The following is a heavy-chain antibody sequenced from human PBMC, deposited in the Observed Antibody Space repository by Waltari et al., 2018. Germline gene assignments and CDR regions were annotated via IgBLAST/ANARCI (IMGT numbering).Heavy chain of an antibody. CDR2: LSYDGGNK. Sequence: QVQLVESGGGVVQPGRSLRLSCAASGFTFSNYGMHWVRQAPGKGVEWGAVLSYDGGNKFYADSVKGRFTISRDNSNNTLYLQMSSLRTEDTGVYYCAKDGSGWYSAGLDYWGQGTLVTVSS. CDR1: GFTFSNYG. J-gene: IGHJ4*02. D-gene: IGHD6-19*01. CDR3: AKDGSGWYSAGLDY. V-gene: IGHV3-30*18.